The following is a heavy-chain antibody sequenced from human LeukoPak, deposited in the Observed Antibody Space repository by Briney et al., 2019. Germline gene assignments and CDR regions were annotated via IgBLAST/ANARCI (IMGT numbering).Heavy chain of an antibody. V-gene: IGHV4-61*02. CDR3: ARASSSWYSRLSFDY. CDR1: GGSISSGSYY. D-gene: IGHD6-13*01. CDR2: IYTSGST. J-gene: IGHJ4*02. Sequence: SQTLSLTCTVSGGSISSGSYYWSWIRQPAGKGLEWIGRIYTSGSTNYSPSLKSRVTMSVDTSKNQFSLKLSSVTAADTAVYYCARASSSWYSRLSFDYWGQGTLVTVSS.